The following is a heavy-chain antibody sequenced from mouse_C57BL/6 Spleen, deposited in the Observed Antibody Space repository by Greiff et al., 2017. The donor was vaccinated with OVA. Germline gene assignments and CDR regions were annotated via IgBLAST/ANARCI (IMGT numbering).Heavy chain of an antibody. CDR2: ITPNYGTT. V-gene: IGHV1-39*01. Sequence: VQLQQSGPELVKPGASVKISCKASGYSFTDYNMNWVKQSNGKRLEWIGVITPNYGTTSYNQTFKGKATLTVDQSSSTAYMQLNSLTSEDSAVYYCARRGGGPHDYAMDYWGQGTSVTVSS. CDR1: GYSFTDYN. J-gene: IGHJ4*01. CDR3: ARRGGGPHDYAMDY.